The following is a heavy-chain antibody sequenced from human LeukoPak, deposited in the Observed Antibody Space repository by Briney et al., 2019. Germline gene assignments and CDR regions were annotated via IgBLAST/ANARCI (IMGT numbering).Heavy chain of an antibody. CDR2: IYSGGST. V-gene: IGHV3-53*01. Sequence: PGGSLRLSCAASGFTVSSNYMSWVRQAPGKGLEWVSVIYSGGSTYYADSVKGRFTISRDNSKNTLYLQMNSLRAEDTAVYYCAKEEVGATDGFDYWGQGTLVTVSS. CDR3: AKEEVGATDGFDY. CDR1: GFTVSSNY. D-gene: IGHD1-26*01. J-gene: IGHJ4*02.